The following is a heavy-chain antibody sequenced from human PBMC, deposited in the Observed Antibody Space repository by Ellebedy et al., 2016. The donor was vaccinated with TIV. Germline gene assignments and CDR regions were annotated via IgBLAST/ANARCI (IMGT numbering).Heavy chain of an antibody. D-gene: IGHD5-18*01. Sequence: GGSLRLSXAASGFTFSSYGMHWVRQAPGKGLEWVAVISYDGSNKYYADSVKGRFTISRDNSKNTLYQQMNSLRAEDTAVYYCAKDRIQLWQHLDYWGQGTLVTVSS. V-gene: IGHV3-30*18. CDR1: GFTFSSYG. CDR3: AKDRIQLWQHLDY. J-gene: IGHJ4*02. CDR2: ISYDGSNK.